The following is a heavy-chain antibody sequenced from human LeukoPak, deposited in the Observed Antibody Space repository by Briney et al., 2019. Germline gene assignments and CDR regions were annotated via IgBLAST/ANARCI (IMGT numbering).Heavy chain of an antibody. CDR1: GASINSYY. D-gene: IGHD3-16*01. J-gene: IGHJ4*02. CDR2: IHYRGTT. CDR3: AGDSWGVDY. V-gene: IGHV4-59*13. Sequence: PSETLSLTCSVSGASINSYYWNWIRQSPGKGLEWLGNIHYRGTTNYNPSLKSRVTLSLDSSKSQFALKVTSVTAADTAVYYCAGDSWGVDYWGQGTLVTVSS.